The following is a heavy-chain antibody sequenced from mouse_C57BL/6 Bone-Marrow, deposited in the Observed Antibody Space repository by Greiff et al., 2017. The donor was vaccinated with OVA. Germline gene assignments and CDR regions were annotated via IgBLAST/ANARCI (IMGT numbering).Heavy chain of an antibody. CDR2: INPYNGGT. D-gene: IGHD2-1*01. CDR1: GYTFTDYY. J-gene: IGHJ4*01. Sequence: EVQLQQSGPVLVKPGASVKMSCKASGYTFTDYYMNWVKQSHGKSLEWIGVINPYNGGTSYNQKFKGKATLTVDQSSSTAYMELNSLTSEDSAVYYCARSKGNGGAMDYWGQGTSVTVSS. CDR3: ARSKGNGGAMDY. V-gene: IGHV1-19*01.